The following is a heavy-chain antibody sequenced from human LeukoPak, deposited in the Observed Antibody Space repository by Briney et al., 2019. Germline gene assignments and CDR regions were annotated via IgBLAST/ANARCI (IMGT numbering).Heavy chain of an antibody. J-gene: IGHJ5*02. Sequence: GESLRIPFKGSGYSFTSYWISWVRQMPGKGLEWMGRIDPSDSYTNYSPSFQGHVTISADKSISTAYLQWSSLKASDTAMYYCARLGYCSGGSCYSAAWFDPWGQGTLVTVSS. D-gene: IGHD2-15*01. CDR2: IDPSDSYT. V-gene: IGHV5-10-1*01. CDR3: ARLGYCSGGSCYSAAWFDP. CDR1: GYSFTSYW.